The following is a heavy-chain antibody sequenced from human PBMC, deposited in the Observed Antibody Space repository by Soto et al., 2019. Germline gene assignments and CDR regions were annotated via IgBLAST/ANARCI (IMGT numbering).Heavy chain of an antibody. CDR3: ARDPGL. Sequence: QRQLQESGSGLVKPSQTLSLTCAVYGGSISSGGYSWSWIRQPPGKGLEWIVYIYHSGSTYYNPSLKSLVTISVDRSKNQFSLNLSSVTAADTAVYYCARDPGLWCRGTLVILSS. CDR2: IYHSGST. J-gene: IGHJ2*01. CDR1: GGSISSGGYS. V-gene: IGHV4-30-2*01.